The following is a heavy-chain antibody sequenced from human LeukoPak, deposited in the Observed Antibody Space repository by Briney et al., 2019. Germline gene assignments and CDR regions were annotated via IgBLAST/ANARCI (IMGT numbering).Heavy chain of an antibody. Sequence: GGSLRLSCAASVFTFSDYYMSWIRQAPGKGLEWVAFISSSSSNINYADSVKGRFTISRDNAKNSLYLQMNSLRAEDTAVYYCARSGTGYEKAFFDYWGQGTLVTVSS. CDR3: ARSGTGYEKAFFDY. D-gene: IGHD5-12*01. V-gene: IGHV3-11*06. J-gene: IGHJ4*02. CDR2: ISSSSSNI. CDR1: VFTFSDYY.